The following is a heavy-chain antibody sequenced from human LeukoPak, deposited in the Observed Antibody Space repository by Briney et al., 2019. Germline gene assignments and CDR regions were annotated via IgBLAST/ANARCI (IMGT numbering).Heavy chain of an antibody. CDR1: GFTFTIYA. CDR3: AKSGSVPPDY. V-gene: IGHV3-23*01. J-gene: IGHJ4*02. CDR2: ISDSGDRT. Sequence: GGSLRLSCAASGFTFTIYAMSWARQSPGKGLEWVSSISDSGDRTYYADSVKGRFTISRDNSRNTLYLQVNSLRAEDTAVYYCAKSGSVPPDYWGQGTLVTVSS. D-gene: IGHD2-2*01.